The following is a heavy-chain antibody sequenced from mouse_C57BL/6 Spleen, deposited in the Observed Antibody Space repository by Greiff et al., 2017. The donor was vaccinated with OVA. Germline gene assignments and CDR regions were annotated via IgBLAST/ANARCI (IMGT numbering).Heavy chain of an antibody. J-gene: IGHJ3*01. CDR1: GFTFSSYA. CDR3: ARDRAGSWFAY. D-gene: IGHD3-1*01. CDR2: ISDGGSYT. Sequence: EVMLVESGGGLVKPGGSLKLSCAASGFTFSSYAMSWVRQPPEKRLEWVATISDGGSYTYYPDNVKGRFTISRDNAKNNLYLQMSHLKSEDTAMYYCARDRAGSWFAYWGQGTLVTVSA. V-gene: IGHV5-4*01.